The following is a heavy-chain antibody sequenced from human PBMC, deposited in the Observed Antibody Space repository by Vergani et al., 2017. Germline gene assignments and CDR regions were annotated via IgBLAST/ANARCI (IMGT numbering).Heavy chain of an antibody. CDR1: GYTFIDEY. CDR3: ARGKGRHWGTSIAAAATRSYYYMDV. CDR2: VDPDTGNT. J-gene: IGHJ6*03. V-gene: IGHV1-69-2*01. Sequence: EVQLIQSGAEVKKPGTTVRISCKISGYTFIDEYIHWIQQAPGKGLEWMGFVDPDTGNTMYSERFQGRLTISADTSTDTASMELSSLTSEDTAMYYCARGKGRHWGTSIAAAATRSYYYMDVWGKGTTVTVSS. D-gene: IGHD6-13*01.